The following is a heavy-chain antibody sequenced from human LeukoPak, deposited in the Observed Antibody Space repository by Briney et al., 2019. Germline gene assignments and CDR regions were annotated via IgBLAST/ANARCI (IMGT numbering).Heavy chain of an antibody. Sequence: TSETLSLTCTVSGGSISSGGYYWSWIRQHPGKGLEWIGYIYYSGSTYYNPSLKSRVTISVDTSKNQFSLKLSSVTAADTAVYYCARVGYCSSTSCFDYWGQGTLVTVSS. V-gene: IGHV4-31*03. CDR1: GGSISSGGYY. CDR2: IYYSGST. J-gene: IGHJ4*02. D-gene: IGHD2-2*01. CDR3: ARVGYCSSTSCFDY.